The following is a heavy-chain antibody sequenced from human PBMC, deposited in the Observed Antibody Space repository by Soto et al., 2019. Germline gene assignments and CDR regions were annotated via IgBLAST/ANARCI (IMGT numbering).Heavy chain of an antibody. CDR1: VNNFTTCG. J-gene: IGHJ4*02. V-gene: IGHV1-18*01. CDR3: ARVASQWLVDY. Sequence: ASGRVSGRASVNNFTTCGIRWERQAPGQGLEWMGWISAYNGNTNYAQKLQGRVTMTTDTSTSTAYMELRSLRSDDTAVYYCARVASQWLVDYWGQGTLVTVSS. CDR2: ISAYNGNT. D-gene: IGHD6-19*01.